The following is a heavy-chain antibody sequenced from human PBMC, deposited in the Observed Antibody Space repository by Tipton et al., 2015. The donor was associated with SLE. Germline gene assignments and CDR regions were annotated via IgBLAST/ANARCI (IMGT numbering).Heavy chain of an antibody. V-gene: IGHV4-59*08. J-gene: IGHJ4*02. D-gene: IGHD3-10*01. CDR2: IYYSGST. Sequence: TLSLTCTVSGGSISSYYWSWVRQPPGKGLEWIGFIYYSGSTDYNPSLKSRVTISVDTSKNQFSLKVSSVTAADTAVYYCASSSRRADHWGQGTLVTVSS. CDR1: GGSISSYY. CDR3: ASSSRRADH.